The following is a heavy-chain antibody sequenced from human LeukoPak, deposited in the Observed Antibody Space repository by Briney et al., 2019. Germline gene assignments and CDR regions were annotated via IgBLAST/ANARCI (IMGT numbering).Heavy chain of an antibody. V-gene: IGHV4-30-4*01. CDR1: GGSISSGDYY. J-gene: IGHJ4*02. Sequence: PSQTLSLTCTVSGGSISSGDYYWSWIRQPPGKGLEWIGYIYYSGSTYYNPSLKSRVTISVDTSKNQFSLKLGSVTAADTAVYYCARGYSYGPVYLDYWGQGTLVTVSS. CDR3: ARGYSYGPVYLDY. CDR2: IYYSGST. D-gene: IGHD5-18*01.